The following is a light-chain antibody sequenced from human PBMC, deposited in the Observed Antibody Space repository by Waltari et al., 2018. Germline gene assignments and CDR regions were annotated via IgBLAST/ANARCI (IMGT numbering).Light chain of an antibody. CDR2: DVT. CDR1: SIDVGGSHF. Sequence: QSALTQPASVSGSPGQSVTLSCTGTSIDVGGSHFVSWYQQHPGRAPKLMIYDVTHRPSGVSTRFSGSKSGDTASLTISGLQAADEAEYYCSSYSSTNTVVFGGGTQLTV. J-gene: IGLJ3*02. V-gene: IGLV2-14*03. CDR3: SSYSSTNTVV.